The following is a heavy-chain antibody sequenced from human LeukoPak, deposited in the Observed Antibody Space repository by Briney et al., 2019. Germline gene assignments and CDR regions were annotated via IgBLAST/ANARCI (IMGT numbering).Heavy chain of an antibody. Sequence: PGGSLRLSCAASGXPFSRYGMHWVRQAPGKGLEWVAVILNDGSKEYYADSVKGRFNISRDNSKNTLDLQMNSLRTEDTAVYYCATARSLRDGAFDIWGQGTMVTVSS. CDR3: ATARSLRDGAFDI. D-gene: IGHD4-17*01. J-gene: IGHJ3*02. V-gene: IGHV3-30*03. CDR2: ILNDGSKE. CDR1: GXPFSRYG.